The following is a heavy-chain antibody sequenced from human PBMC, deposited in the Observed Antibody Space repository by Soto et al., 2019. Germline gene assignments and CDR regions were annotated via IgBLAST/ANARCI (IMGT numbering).Heavy chain of an antibody. J-gene: IGHJ3*02. CDR1: GGSISSYY. CDR2: IYYSGST. V-gene: IGHV4-59*01. Sequence: SETLSLTCTVSGGSISSYYWSWIRQPPGKGLEWIGYIYYSGSTNYNPSLKSRVTISVDTSKNQFSLKLSSVTAADTAVYYRARVTSRGPYYDFWSGSHDAFDIWGQGTMVTVSS. CDR3: ARVTSRGPYYDFWSGSHDAFDI. D-gene: IGHD3-3*01.